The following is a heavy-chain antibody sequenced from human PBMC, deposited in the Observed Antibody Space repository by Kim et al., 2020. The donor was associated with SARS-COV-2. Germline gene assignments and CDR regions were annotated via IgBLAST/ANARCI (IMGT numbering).Heavy chain of an antibody. CDR1: EFTFSTYA. J-gene: IGHJ4*02. CDR3: AKGLHTGNYGGFDC. D-gene: IGHD4-17*01. CDR2: ISGGGGGT. V-gene: IGHV3-23*01. Sequence: GGSLRLSCAASEFTFSTYAMSWVRQAPGKGLEWVSGISGGGGGTFYADSVKGRFAISRDNSKNTLYLQMNSLRAEDTAVYYCAKGLHTGNYGGFDCWGQGTLVTVSS.